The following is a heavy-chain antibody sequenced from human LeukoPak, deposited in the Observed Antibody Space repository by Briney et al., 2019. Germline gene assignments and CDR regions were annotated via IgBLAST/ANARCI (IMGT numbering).Heavy chain of an antibody. V-gene: IGHV3-23*01. CDR3: ATDPTETTRWFDP. CDR1: GFTFGNNG. CDR2: INNSGSKT. D-gene: IGHD4-17*01. Sequence: SGGSLSLAWAASGFTFGNNGMGWVRQAPGKWLEWVSGINNSGSKTYYADSVRGRFTMSRDNSKNTLYLQMNSLRVEDTAVYYCATDPTETTRWFDPWGQGTLVTVSS. J-gene: IGHJ5*02.